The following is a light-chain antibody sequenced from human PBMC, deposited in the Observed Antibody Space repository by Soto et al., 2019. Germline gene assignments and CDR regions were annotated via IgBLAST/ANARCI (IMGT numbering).Light chain of an antibody. CDR1: SSNIGSNY. CDR2: SNN. Sequence: QSVLTQPPSASGTPGQRVTISCSGSSSNIGSNYVYWYQQLPGTAPKLLIYSNNQRPSGVPDRFSGSKSGTSASLAISGLRSEDGADYYCAAWDDSLSGRLFGTGTKVTVL. V-gene: IGLV1-47*02. J-gene: IGLJ1*01. CDR3: AAWDDSLSGRL.